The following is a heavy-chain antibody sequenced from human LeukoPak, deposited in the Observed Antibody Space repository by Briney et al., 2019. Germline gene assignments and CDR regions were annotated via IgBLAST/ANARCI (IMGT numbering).Heavy chain of an antibody. CDR3: ARPGLSYGDNGFFFDY. CDR1: GYTFSGYG. CDR2: ISAYNGNT. J-gene: IGHJ4*02. V-gene: IGHV1-18*01. Sequence: ASVKVSCKASGYTFSGYGITWVRQAPGQGLEWMGWISAYNGNTKNAQKFQGRVTMTTDTSTSTAYMELSSLRSDDTAVYYCARPGLSYGDNGFFFDYWGQGTLVTVSS. D-gene: IGHD4-17*01.